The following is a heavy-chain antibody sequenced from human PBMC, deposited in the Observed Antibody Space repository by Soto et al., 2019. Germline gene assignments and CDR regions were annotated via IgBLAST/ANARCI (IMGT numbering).Heavy chain of an antibody. V-gene: IGHV4-39*01. CDR2: IFYSGFT. Sequence: PSETLSLTCTVSGHSISSSNYYWGWIRQPPGKGLEWIGSIFYSGFTYDNQSLKSRVTMSVERSKNQFSLRLSSVTAADTSVYFCSRVAVAVYYYYYYGMDVWGQGTTVTVSS. CDR1: GHSISSSNYY. J-gene: IGHJ6*02. D-gene: IGHD2-15*01. CDR3: SRVAVAVYYYYYYGMDV.